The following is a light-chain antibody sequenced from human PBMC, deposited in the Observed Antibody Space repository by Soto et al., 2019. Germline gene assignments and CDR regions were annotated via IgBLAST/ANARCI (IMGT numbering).Light chain of an antibody. CDR2: DAS. V-gene: IGKV3-15*01. J-gene: IGKJ3*01. Sequence: EIVMTQSPATLSVSPGERATISCRASQSVSHNLIWYQQKPGQAPRLLIYDASTRATGIPARFSGSGSATEFTLIISRLQSEDFAVYYCLHYNIWPFTFGPGTTVDIK. CDR3: LHYNIWPFT. CDR1: QSVSHN.